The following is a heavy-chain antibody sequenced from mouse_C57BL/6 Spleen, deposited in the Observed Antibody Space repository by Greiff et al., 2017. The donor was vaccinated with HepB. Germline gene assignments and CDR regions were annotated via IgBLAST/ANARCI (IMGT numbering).Heavy chain of an antibody. CDR3: ARGGDSSGYLFAY. CDR1: GYTFTSYW. Sequence: QVQLQQPGAELVMPGASVKLSCKASGYTFTSYWMHWVKQRPGQGLEWIREIDPSDSYTNYNQKFKGKSTLTVDKSSSTAYMQLSSLTSEDSAVYYCARGGDSSGYLFAYWGQGTLVTVSA. V-gene: IGHV1-69*01. J-gene: IGHJ3*01. CDR2: IDPSDSYT. D-gene: IGHD3-2*02.